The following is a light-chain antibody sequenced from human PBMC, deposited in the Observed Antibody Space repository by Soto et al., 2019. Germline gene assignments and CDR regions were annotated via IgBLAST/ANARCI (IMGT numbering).Light chain of an antibody. Sequence: DIQMTQSPSSVSASVGYRFTMTCRASQDLGIWLAWYQHKPGKAPKLLIYAASTLETGVPSRFSGSGFGTDFTLTISSLQPEDFATYYCQQGNSFPTFGQGTRLEIK. V-gene: IGKV1-12*01. J-gene: IGKJ5*01. CDR3: QQGNSFPT. CDR1: QDLGIW. CDR2: AAS.